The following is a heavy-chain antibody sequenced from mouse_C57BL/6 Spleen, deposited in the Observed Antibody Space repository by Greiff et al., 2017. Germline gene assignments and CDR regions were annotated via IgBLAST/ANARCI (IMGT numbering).Heavy chain of an antibody. Sequence: QVQLQQPGAELVKPGASVKLSCKASGYAFSSYWMNWVKQRPGKGLEWIGNIYPGDGDTNYNGKFKGKATLTVDKSSSTAYMQISSLTSEDSAVYFCARGDQETNRDYFGYWGQGTTLTVSS. D-gene: IGHD4-1*01. CDR1: GYAFSSYW. CDR2: IYPGDGDT. V-gene: IGHV1-80*01. CDR3: ARGDQETNRDYFGY. J-gene: IGHJ2*01.